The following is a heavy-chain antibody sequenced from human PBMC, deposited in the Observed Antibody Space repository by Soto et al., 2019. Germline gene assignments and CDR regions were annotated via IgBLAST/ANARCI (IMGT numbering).Heavy chain of an antibody. D-gene: IGHD3-16*01. V-gene: IGHV3-64*01. CDR2: INSNGGAT. CDR3: ATRAGGY. CDR1: GLPFSDYA. J-gene: IGHJ4*02. Sequence: VQLVESGGGLVQPGGSLRLSCAASGLPFSDYAMHWVRQAPGKGLEYVSSINSNGGATYYATSEKGRFTISRDNSKNTLYLQMGSLRPEDMAVYYCATRAGGYWGQGTLVTVSS.